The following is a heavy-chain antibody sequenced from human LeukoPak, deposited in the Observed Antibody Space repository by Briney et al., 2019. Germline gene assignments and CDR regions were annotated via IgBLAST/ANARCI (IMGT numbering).Heavy chain of an antibody. V-gene: IGHV3-20*01. CDR2: INWNGGST. J-gene: IGHJ6*03. CDR3: ARDGYYYDSSGLYYYYYYYMDV. CDR1: GFTFSSYA. Sequence: GGSLRLSCAASGFTFSSYAMSWVRQAPGKGLEWVSGINWNGGSTGYADSVKGRFTISRDNAKNSLYLQMNSLRAEDTALYHCARDGYYYDSSGLYYYYYYYMDVWGKGTTVTVSS. D-gene: IGHD3-22*01.